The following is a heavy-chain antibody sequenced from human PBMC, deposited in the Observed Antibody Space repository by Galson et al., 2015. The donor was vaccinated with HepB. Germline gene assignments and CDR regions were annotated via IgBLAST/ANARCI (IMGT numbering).Heavy chain of an antibody. J-gene: IGHJ4*02. V-gene: IGHV1-3*01. CDR2: INAGNGNT. Sequence: SVKVSCKASGYTFTSYAMHWVRQAPGQRLEWMGWINAGNGNTKYSQKFQGRATITRDTSASTAYMELSSLRSEDTAVYYYARDGGGAAAGTSPGYWGQGTLVTVSS. CDR1: GYTFTSYA. D-gene: IGHD6-13*01. CDR3: ARDGGGAAAGTSPGY.